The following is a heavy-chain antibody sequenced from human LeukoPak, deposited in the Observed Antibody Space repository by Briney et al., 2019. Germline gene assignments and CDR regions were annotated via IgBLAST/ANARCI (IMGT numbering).Heavy chain of an antibody. D-gene: IGHD4-23*01. CDR3: ARQYGGNSGDFDY. CDR1: GFTFSSYA. CDR2: ISYDGSNK. Sequence: PGGPLRLSCAASGFTFSSYAMHWVRQAPGKGLEWVAVISYDGSNKYYADSVKGRFTISRDNSKNTLYLQMNSLRAEDTAVYYCARQYGGNSGDFDYWGQGTLVTVSS. V-gene: IGHV3-30*07. J-gene: IGHJ4*02.